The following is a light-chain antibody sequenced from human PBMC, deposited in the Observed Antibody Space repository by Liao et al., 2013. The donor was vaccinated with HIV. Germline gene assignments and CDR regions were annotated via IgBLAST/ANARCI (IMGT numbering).Light chain of an antibody. CDR2: YDS. CDR3: QVWDTGSDHPV. Sequence: FVLTQAPSVSVAPGKTARITCGGNNIGGKSVHWYQRKPGQAPVLVIYYDSDRPSGIPERFSGSNSGNTATLTISRVEAGDEADYYCQVWDTGSDHPVFGGGTKLAVL. V-gene: IGLV3-21*04. CDR1: NIGGKS. J-gene: IGLJ3*02.